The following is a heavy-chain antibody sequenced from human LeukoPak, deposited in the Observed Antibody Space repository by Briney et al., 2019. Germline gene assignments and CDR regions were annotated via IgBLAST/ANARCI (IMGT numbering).Heavy chain of an antibody. CDR2: IWYDGSKK. CDR1: GFTFSSFG. V-gene: IGHV3-33*01. CDR3: ARDGGAGLDY. D-gene: IGHD6-19*01. Sequence: GGSLRLSCAVSGFTFSSFGMHWVRQAPGKGLEWVAVIWYDGSKKFYADSVKGRFTIPRDDSKNMLYLQMNSLRAEDTAVYYCARDGGAGLDYWGQGTLVTVSS. J-gene: IGHJ4*02.